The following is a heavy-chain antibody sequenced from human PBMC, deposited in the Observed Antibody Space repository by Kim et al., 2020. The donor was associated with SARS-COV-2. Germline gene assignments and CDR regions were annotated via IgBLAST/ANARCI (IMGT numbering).Heavy chain of an antibody. CDR1: GFTFSIYW. CDR3: ARAATGIGDAFDV. J-gene: IGHJ3*01. D-gene: IGHD6-13*01. CDR2: IRSDGGDT. V-gene: IGHV3-74*01. Sequence: GGSLRLSCAGSGFTFSIYWMHWVRQPPGKGLMWVSRIRSDGGDTNYADSVKGRFNISRDNAKNTLYLQMNSLRAEDTAVYYCARAATGIGDAFDVWGQGKVVTVSS.